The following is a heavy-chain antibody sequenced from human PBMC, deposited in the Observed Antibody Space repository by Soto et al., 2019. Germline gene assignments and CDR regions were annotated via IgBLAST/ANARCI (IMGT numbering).Heavy chain of an antibody. CDR3: ARDLGYYDSSGRRSAFDI. CDR1: GFTFSTYW. Sequence: PGGSLRLSCAASGFTFSTYWMSWVRQAPGKGLEWVADIKQDGSEKYYVDSVKGRFTISRDNAKNSLYLQMNSLRAEDTAVYYCARDLGYYDSSGRRSAFDIWGQGTMVTVSS. J-gene: IGHJ3*02. V-gene: IGHV3-7*01. CDR2: IKQDGSEK. D-gene: IGHD3-22*01.